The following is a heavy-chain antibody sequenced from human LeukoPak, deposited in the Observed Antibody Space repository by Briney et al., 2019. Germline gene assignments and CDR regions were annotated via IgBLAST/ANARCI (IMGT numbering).Heavy chain of an antibody. J-gene: IGHJ5*02. Sequence: SETLSLTCSVSGVSISSYYWSWIRQPPGKGLEWIGYIFYSGSTNYNPSLKSRVTISVDTSKNQFSLKLSSVTAADTAVYYCASYPPRGGTSNWFDPWGQGTLVTVSS. CDR2: IFYSGST. D-gene: IGHD3-10*01. V-gene: IGHV4-59*12. CDR3: ASYPPRGGTSNWFDP. CDR1: GVSISSYY.